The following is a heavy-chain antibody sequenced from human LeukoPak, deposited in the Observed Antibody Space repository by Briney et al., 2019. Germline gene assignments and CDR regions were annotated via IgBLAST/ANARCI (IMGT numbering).Heavy chain of an antibody. D-gene: IGHD1-26*01. Sequence: GASVKVSCKASGYXFTDYYIHWVRQAPGQGLEWLGWINPNSGGTHYAQKFQDRVIMTRDTSIRTAYMEVSRLGSDDTAEYYCATMGATNFDHWGQGTLVTVSS. CDR1: GYXFTDYY. CDR2: INPNSGGT. J-gene: IGHJ4*02. CDR3: ATMGATNFDH. V-gene: IGHV1-2*02.